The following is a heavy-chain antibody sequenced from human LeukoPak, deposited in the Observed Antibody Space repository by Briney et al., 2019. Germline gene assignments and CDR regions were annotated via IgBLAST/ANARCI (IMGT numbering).Heavy chain of an antibody. CDR3: ARRDGYSSSWYLEYFQH. Sequence: SETLSLTCTVSGGSISTSSYYWGWIRQPPGKGRGWIWIIYSSGSPYYNPSLKSRVTISVDTSKNQFSLKLSSVTAADTAVYYCARRDGYSSSWYLEYFQHWGQGTLVTVSS. D-gene: IGHD6-13*01. CDR2: IYSSGSP. V-gene: IGHV4-39*01. CDR1: GGSISTSSYY. J-gene: IGHJ1*01.